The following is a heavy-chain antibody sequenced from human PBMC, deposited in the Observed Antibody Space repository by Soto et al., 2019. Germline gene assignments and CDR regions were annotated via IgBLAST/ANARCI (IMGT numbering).Heavy chain of an antibody. CDR2: IYYSGST. J-gene: IGHJ6*02. CDR3: ARVCTDDTNRTGMDV. V-gene: IGHV4-59*01. Sequence: SETLSLTCTVSGGSISSYYWSWIRQPPGKGLEWIGYIYYSGSTNYNPSLKSRVTISVDTSKNQFSLKLSSVTAADTAVYYCARVCTDDTNRTGMDVWGQGTTVTVSS. D-gene: IGHD3-22*01. CDR1: GGSISSYY.